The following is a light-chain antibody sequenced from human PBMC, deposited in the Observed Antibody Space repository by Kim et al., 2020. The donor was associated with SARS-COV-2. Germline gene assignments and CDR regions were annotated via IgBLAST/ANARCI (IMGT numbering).Light chain of an antibody. J-gene: IGLJ3*02. Sequence: ASANLTCTISSGHSNYARECHDQQPEKAPRFSMNLNSDGSHSKGDGIPDRFSGSSSGAERYLTISSLQSEDEADYYCQTWGTGILVFGGGTQLTVL. V-gene: IGLV4-69*01. CDR3: QTWGTGILV. CDR2: LNSDGSH. CDR1: SGHSNYA.